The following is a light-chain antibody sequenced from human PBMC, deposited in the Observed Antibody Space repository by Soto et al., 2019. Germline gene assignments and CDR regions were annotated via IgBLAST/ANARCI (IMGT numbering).Light chain of an antibody. V-gene: IGKV1-39*01. CDR1: QSISRY. J-gene: IGKJ2*01. Sequence: DIQMTQSPSSLSASVGDTVTITCRASQSISRYLNWLQQRPGKAPKFLINDASSLQSGVPSRFSGSGSGTDFTLTISSLQLEDFATYYGQQSYSTPYTFGQGTNLEIK. CDR2: DAS. CDR3: QQSYSTPYT.